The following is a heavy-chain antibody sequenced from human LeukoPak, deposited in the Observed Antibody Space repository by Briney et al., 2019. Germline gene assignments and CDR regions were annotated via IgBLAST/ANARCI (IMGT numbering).Heavy chain of an antibody. CDR2: ISTNTGNP. V-gene: IGHV7-4-1*02. CDR1: GYTFTTYA. J-gene: IGHJ4*02. CDR3: ARGPGPVDY. Sequence: GASVKVSCKASGYTFTTYAINWVRQAPGQGLEWMGWISTNTGNPTYAQGFTGRFVFSLDTSVSTAYLQISSLKAEDTAVYYCARGPGPVDYWGQGTLVTVSS.